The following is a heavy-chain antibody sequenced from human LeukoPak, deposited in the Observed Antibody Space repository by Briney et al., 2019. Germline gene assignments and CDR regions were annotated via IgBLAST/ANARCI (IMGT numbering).Heavy chain of an antibody. V-gene: IGHV3-30*02. CDR3: ANLYVPAAIYYFDY. J-gene: IGHJ4*02. Sequence: GGSLRLSCAASGFTFSSYGMHWVRQAPGKGLEWVAFIRYDGSNKYYADSVKGRFTISRDNSKNTLYLQMNSLRAEDTAVYYCANLYVPAAIYYFDYWGQGTLVTVSS. CDR1: GFTFSSYG. CDR2: IRYDGSNK. D-gene: IGHD2-2*02.